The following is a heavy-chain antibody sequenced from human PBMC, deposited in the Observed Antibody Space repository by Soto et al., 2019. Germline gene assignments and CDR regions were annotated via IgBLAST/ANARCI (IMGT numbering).Heavy chain of an antibody. Sequence: ASVKVSCKVSGYTLTELSMHWVRQAPGKGLEWMGGFDPEDGETIYAQKFQGRVTMTEDTSTDTAYMELSSLRSEDTAVYYCATAGYYDSSGYPHYFDYWGQGTLVTVSP. CDR1: GYTLTELS. D-gene: IGHD3-22*01. V-gene: IGHV1-24*01. J-gene: IGHJ4*02. CDR2: FDPEDGET. CDR3: ATAGYYDSSGYPHYFDY.